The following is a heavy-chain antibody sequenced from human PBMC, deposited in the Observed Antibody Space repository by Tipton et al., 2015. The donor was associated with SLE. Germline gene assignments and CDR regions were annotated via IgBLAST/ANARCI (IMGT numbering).Heavy chain of an antibody. J-gene: IGHJ4*02. CDR3: ARGRIAVAGNHFDY. D-gene: IGHD6-19*01. V-gene: IGHV1-18*01. CDR1: GYTFTSYG. CDR2: ISTYNGNT. Sequence: QLVQSGPEVKKPGASVKVSCKASGYTFTSYGISWVRQAPGQGLEWMGWISTYNGNTHYAQMLQGRVTMTTYTSTSTAYMELRSLRSDDTAVYYCARGRIAVAGNHFDYWGQGTLVTVSS.